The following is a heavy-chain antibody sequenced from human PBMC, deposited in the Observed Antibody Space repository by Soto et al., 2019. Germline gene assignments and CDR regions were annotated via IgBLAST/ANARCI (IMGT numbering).Heavy chain of an antibody. CDR2: IIPIFGTA. Sequence: GASVKVSCKASGGTFSSYAISCVRQAPGQGLEWMGGIIPIFGTANYAQKFQGRVTITADESTSTAYMELSSLRSEDTAVYYCARDDGDTAMGTQFDYWGQGTLVTVSS. J-gene: IGHJ4*02. D-gene: IGHD5-18*01. CDR1: GGTFSSYA. V-gene: IGHV1-69*13. CDR3: ARDDGDTAMGTQFDY.